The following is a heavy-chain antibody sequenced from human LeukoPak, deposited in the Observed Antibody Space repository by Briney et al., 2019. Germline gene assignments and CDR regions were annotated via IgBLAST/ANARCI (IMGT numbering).Heavy chain of an antibody. CDR3: ARGGMVTGVFFDY. Sequence: SETLSLTCTVSGGSISSYYWGWIRQPPGKGLEWIGYIYYSGSTYYNPSLKSRVTISVDTSKNQFSLKLSSVTAADTAVYYCARGGMVTGVFFDYWGQGTLVTVSS. D-gene: IGHD4-23*01. V-gene: IGHV4-59*08. CDR2: IYYSGST. CDR1: GGSISSYY. J-gene: IGHJ4*02.